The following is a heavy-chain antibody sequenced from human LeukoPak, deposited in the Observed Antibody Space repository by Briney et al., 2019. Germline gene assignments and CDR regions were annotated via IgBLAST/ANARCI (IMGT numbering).Heavy chain of an antibody. J-gene: IGHJ6*02. CDR3: ATAGDSGYYQPNYYYYGMDV. CDR2: ISAYNGNT. Sequence: ASVKVSCKASGYTFTSYGISWVRQAPGQGLEWMGWISAYNGNTNYAQKLQGRVTMTTDTSTSTAYMELRSLRSDDTAVYYCATAGDSGYYQPNYYYYGMDVWGQGTTVTVSS. CDR1: GYTFTSYG. D-gene: IGHD3-22*01. V-gene: IGHV1-18*01.